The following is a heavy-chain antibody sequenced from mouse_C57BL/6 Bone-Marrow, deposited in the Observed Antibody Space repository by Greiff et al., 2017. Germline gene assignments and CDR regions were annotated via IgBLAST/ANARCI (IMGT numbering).Heavy chain of an antibody. CDR3: TESDYYGSSYGHY. J-gene: IGHJ2*01. D-gene: IGHD1-1*01. Sequence: EVQLVESGGGLVQPGGSMKLSCVASGFTFSNYWMNWVRQSPEQGLEWVAQIRLKSDNYATPYAESVKGRFTISRDDSKSSVYLQMNNLRAEDTGIYYGTESDYYGSSYGHYWGQGTTLTVSS. CDR1: GFTFSNYW. V-gene: IGHV6-3*01. CDR2: IRLKSDNYAT.